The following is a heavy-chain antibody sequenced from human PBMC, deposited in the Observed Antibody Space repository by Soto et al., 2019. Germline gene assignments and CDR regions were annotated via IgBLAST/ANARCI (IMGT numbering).Heavy chain of an antibody. CDR2: IYTSGST. CDR1: GGSISSYY. D-gene: IGHD2-2*01. CDR3: ARGRVVVPAAVMFNCLDP. Sequence: PSETLSLTCTVSGGSISSYYWSWIRQPAGKGLEWIGRIYTSGSTYYNPSLRSRVTISVDRSRTQFSLKMSSVTAADTAVYYCARGRVVVPAAVMFNCLDPWGQGALVTVSS. J-gene: IGHJ5*02. V-gene: IGHV4-4*07.